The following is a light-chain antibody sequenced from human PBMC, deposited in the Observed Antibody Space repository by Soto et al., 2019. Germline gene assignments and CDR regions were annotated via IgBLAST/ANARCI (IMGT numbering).Light chain of an antibody. CDR3: CSYAGFSAVV. Sequence: QSVLTQPDSVSGSPGQSITISCTGTSRDIGSYNLVSWYQQHPGKAPKLMIYEGNKRPSGVSNRFSVSKSGNTASLTISGLQAEDEGDYFCCSYAGFSAVVFGSGTKVTVL. J-gene: IGLJ1*01. CDR1: SRDIGSYNL. CDR2: EGN. V-gene: IGLV2-23*03.